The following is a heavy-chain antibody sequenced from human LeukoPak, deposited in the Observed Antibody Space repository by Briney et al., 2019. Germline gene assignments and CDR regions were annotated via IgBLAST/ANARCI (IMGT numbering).Heavy chain of an antibody. CDR1: GYTFTSYD. Sequence: ASVKVSCKASGYTFTSYDINWVRQATGQGLEWMGWMNPNSGNTGHAQKFQGRVTMTRNTSVSTAYMELSSLRSEDTAVYYCASSPGGGSYMDVWGKGTTVAVSS. CDR3: ASSPGGGSYMDV. V-gene: IGHV1-8*01. CDR2: MNPNSGNT. J-gene: IGHJ6*03. D-gene: IGHD3-10*01.